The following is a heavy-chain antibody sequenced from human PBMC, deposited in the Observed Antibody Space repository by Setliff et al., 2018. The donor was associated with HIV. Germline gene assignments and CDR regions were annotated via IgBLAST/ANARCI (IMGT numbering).Heavy chain of an antibody. CDR2: INPSEGAT. D-gene: IGHD3-10*01. CDR1: GYRFTGYY. CDR3: ASKGGSENYPDSDAFDI. V-gene: IGHV1-46*01. J-gene: IGHJ3*02. Sequence: ASVKVSCKASGYRFTGYYIHWVRQAPGQGLEWMGIINPSEGATIYAQKFQARVTVTRDTSASTVYLELRSLRSEDTAVYFCASKGGSENYPDSDAFDIWGQGTLVTVS.